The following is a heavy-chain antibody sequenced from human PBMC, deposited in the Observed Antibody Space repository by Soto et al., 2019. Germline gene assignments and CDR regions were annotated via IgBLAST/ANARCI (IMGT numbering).Heavy chain of an antibody. D-gene: IGHD3-10*01. CDR2: ISTYNGNT. V-gene: IGHV1-18*01. CDR1: GYTFTSYG. Sequence: QVQLVQSGAEVKKPGASVKVSCKASGYTFTSYGISWVRQAPGQGLEWMGWISTYNGNTKYAQKQQGRVTMTTDTPKSTAYMERRSLRSDDTAVFFCAREMVRGVGSDYWGQGTLVTVSS. CDR3: AREMVRGVGSDY. J-gene: IGHJ4*02.